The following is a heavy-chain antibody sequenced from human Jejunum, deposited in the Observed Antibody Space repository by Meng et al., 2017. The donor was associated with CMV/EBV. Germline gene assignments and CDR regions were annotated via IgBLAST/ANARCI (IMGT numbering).Heavy chain of an antibody. Sequence: SCADSECTLSGAWVSWVRQAAGKGLEWVGLSKRQIDGGTTEYAAAVKGRVTISRDDSKNTGCLQTNSLTVEDTGVYYCTTGYGSSWYGWGQGTLVTVSS. CDR3: TTGYGSSWYG. V-gene: IGHV3-15*05. CDR1: ECTLSGAW. J-gene: IGHJ4*02. CDR2: SKRQIDGGTT. D-gene: IGHD6-13*01.